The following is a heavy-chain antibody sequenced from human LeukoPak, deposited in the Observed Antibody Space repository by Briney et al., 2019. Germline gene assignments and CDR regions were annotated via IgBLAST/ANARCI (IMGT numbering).Heavy chain of an antibody. Sequence: SETLSLTCIVSGGSISSYYWSWIRQPPGKGLEWIGYIYYNGDTNYNPSLRGRVTMSVEKSKNQFSLKLSSVTAADTAVYYCARLGFCRGDNCLDDYWGQGTLVTVSS. CDR1: GGSISSYY. V-gene: IGHV4-59*08. J-gene: IGHJ4*02. CDR3: ARLGFCRGDNCLDDY. CDR2: IYYNGDT. D-gene: IGHD2-15*01.